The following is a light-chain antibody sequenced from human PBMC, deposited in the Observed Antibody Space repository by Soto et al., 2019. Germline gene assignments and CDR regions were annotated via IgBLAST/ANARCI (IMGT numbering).Light chain of an antibody. CDR1: QSVNNW. CDR2: DAS. J-gene: IGKJ2*01. Sequence: DIQMTQSPSTLSASVGDRVTITCRASQSVNNWLAWYQQQPGKAPKLLIYDASSLQSGVPSRFSGSGSGTEFTLTISSLQPDDFATNYCQQYNSYYPYTFGQGTKLEIK. V-gene: IGKV1-5*01. CDR3: QQYNSYYPYT.